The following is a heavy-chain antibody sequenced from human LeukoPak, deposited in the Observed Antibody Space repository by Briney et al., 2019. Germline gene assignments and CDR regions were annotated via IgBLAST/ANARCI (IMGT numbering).Heavy chain of an antibody. CDR1: GFTFSSYW. CDR3: ARDSGTEYSSSYYFDY. Sequence: QPGGSLRLSCAASGFTFSSYWMSWVRQAPGKGLEWVANIKEDGSEKYYVDSVKGRFTISRDNSKNTLYLQMNSLRAEDTAVYYCARDSGTEYSSSYYFDYWGQGTLVTVSS. CDR2: IKEDGSEK. J-gene: IGHJ4*02. D-gene: IGHD6-6*01. V-gene: IGHV3-7*01.